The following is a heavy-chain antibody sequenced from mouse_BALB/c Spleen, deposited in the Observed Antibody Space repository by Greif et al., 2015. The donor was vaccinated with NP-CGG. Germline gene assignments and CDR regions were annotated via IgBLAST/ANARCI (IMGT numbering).Heavy chain of an antibody. CDR1: GYTFTSYW. J-gene: IGHJ4*01. D-gene: IGHD2-4*01. V-gene: IGHV1S81*02. CDR3: ARCGSTMITTRAMDY. Sequence: VKLMESGAELVKPGASVKLSCKASGYTFTSYWMHWVKQRPGQGLEWIGEINPSNGRTNYNEKFKSKATLTVDESSSTAYMQLSSPTSEDSAVYYCARCGSTMITTRAMDYWGQGTPVTVSS. CDR2: INPSNGRT.